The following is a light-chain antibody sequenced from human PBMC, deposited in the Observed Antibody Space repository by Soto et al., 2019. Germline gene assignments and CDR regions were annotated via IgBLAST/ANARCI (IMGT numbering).Light chain of an antibody. CDR2: GAS. CDR3: QQYNNWPWT. J-gene: IGKJ1*01. Sequence: EIAMTQLPATPCLSPGERATPSSRASQTIDNTLAWYQRKPGQAPRLLIYGASNRATGIPDRFSGSGSGTDFTLTISRLEPEDFAVYYCQQYNNWPWTFGQGTKVDMK. V-gene: IGKV3D-15*01. CDR1: QTIDNT.